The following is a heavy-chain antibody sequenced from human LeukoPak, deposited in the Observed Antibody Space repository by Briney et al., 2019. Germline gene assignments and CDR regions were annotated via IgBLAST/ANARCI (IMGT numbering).Heavy chain of an antibody. CDR1: GGSFSGYY. Sequence: SETLSLTCAAYGGSFSGYYWSWIRQPPGKGLEWIGEINHSGSTNYNPSLKSRVTISVDTSKNQFSLKLSSVTAADTAVYYCASTPERYSYGTGDMDYWGQGTLVTVSS. J-gene: IGHJ4*02. CDR2: INHSGST. V-gene: IGHV4-34*01. CDR3: ASTPERYSYGTGDMDY. D-gene: IGHD5-18*01.